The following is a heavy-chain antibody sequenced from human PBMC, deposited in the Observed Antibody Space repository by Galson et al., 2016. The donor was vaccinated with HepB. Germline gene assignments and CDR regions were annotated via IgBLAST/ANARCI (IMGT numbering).Heavy chain of an antibody. CDR1: GDSVSNNSAA. CDR3: ARVASGRGDWFDP. J-gene: IGHJ5*02. V-gene: IGHV6-1*01. Sequence: CAISGDSVSNNSAAWNWIRQSPSRGLEWLGRTFYRSKWYYEYGASVKGRITINADTSKNQFSLQLNSVTPEDTAGYYCARVASGRGDWFDPWGRETLVTVSS. CDR2: TFYRSKWYY. D-gene: IGHD2-15*01.